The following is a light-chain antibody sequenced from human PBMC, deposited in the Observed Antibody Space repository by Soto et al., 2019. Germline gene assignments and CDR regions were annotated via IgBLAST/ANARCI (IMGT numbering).Light chain of an antibody. CDR3: AAWDDSLNSVV. CDR1: ISNVGGNT. J-gene: IGLJ2*01. Sequence: QSVLTQPPSASGTPGQRITISCSGSISNVGGNTVNWYQQLHGTAPKLLMYTNNQRPSGVPDRFSCSKYCTSASLAISGLQYEDEADYYCAAWDDSLNSVVFGGGTKLTVL. CDR2: TNN. V-gene: IGLV1-44*01.